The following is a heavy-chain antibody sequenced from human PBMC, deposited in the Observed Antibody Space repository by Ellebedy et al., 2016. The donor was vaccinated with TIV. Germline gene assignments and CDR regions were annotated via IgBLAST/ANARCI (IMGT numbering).Heavy chain of an antibody. D-gene: IGHD2-2*01. CDR1: GYSFTSYW. CDR2: IDPSDSYT. Sequence: GESLKISXKGSGYSFTSYWISWVRQMPGKGLEWMGRIDPSDSYTNYSPSFQGHVTISADKSISTAYLQWSSLKASDTAMYYCARRVVPADDYYYGMDVWGQGTTVTVSS. V-gene: IGHV5-10-1*01. J-gene: IGHJ6*02. CDR3: ARRVVPADDYYYGMDV.